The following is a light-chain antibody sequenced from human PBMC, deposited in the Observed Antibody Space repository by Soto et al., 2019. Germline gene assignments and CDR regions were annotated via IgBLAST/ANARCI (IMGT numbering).Light chain of an antibody. Sequence: EIVLTQSPDTLSLSPGERATLSCRASQRVSSGFFAWYQQKPGQAPRLLIYRASTRATGIPDRVTGSGARTDFTHTIIRLEPEHFAVYHCQQYESAPLTFGKGTKVESK. J-gene: IGKJ4*01. CDR1: QRVSSGF. CDR3: QQYESAPLT. CDR2: RAS. V-gene: IGKV3-20*01.